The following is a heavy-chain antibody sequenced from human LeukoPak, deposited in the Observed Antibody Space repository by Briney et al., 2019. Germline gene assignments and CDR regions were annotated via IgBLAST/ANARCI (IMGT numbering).Heavy chain of an antibody. Sequence: GGSLRLSCAASGFTFSSYEMNCVRQAPGKGLEWVSYTSSSGYTIYYADSVKGRFTISRDNAKNSLYLQMNSLRAEDTAVYYCARGKNCGGDCYSSHYFDYWGREPWSPSPQ. V-gene: IGHV3-48*03. J-gene: IGHJ4*02. CDR1: GFTFSSYE. CDR3: ARGKNCGGDCYSSHYFDY. CDR2: TSSSGYTI. D-gene: IGHD2-21*02.